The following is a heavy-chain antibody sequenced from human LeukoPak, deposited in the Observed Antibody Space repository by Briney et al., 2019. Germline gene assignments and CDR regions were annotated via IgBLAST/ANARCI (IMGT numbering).Heavy chain of an antibody. V-gene: IGHV3-7*01. Sequence: PGGSLRLSCAASGFTFSSYWMSWVRQAPGKGLEWVANIKQDGSEKYYVDSVKGRFTISRDNAKNSLYLQMNSLRAEDTAVYYCARPLYDSSGYYPPLDYWGQGTLVTVSS. CDR3: ARPLYDSSGYYPPLDY. D-gene: IGHD3-22*01. CDR1: GFTFSSYW. J-gene: IGHJ4*02. CDR2: IKQDGSEK.